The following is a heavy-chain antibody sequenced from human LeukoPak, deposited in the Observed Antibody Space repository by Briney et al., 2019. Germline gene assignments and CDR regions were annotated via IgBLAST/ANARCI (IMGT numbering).Heavy chain of an antibody. J-gene: IGHJ1*01. CDR1: GYTFTDFG. CDR2: VSTYNGDT. D-gene: IGHD1-14*01. CDR3: ARAESMALYFLY. Sequence: ASVKASCEASGYTFTDFGFIWVRQAPGQGLEWMGWVSTYNGDTDYAKKFQDRVTMTTESSTQTTFMELRNLRSDDTAVYYCARAESMALYFLYWGQGTLVSVSS. V-gene: IGHV1-18*01.